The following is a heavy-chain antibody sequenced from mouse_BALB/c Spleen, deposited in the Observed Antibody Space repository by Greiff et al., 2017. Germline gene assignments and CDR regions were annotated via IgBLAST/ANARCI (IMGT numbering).Heavy chain of an antibody. Sequence: VQLKQSGTVLARPGASVKMSCKASGYTFTSYWMHWVKQRPGQGLEWIGAIYPGNSDTSYNQKFKGKAKLTAVTSTSTAYMELSSLTNEDSAVYYCTAYDGYLGYFDYWGQGTTLTVSS. V-gene: IGHV1-5*01. D-gene: IGHD2-3*01. CDR3: TAYDGYLGYFDY. CDR2: IYPGNSDT. CDR1: GYTFTSYW. J-gene: IGHJ2*01.